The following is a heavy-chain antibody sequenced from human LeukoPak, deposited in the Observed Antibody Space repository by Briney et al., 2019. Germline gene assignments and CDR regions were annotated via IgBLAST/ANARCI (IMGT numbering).Heavy chain of an antibody. J-gene: IGHJ6*02. D-gene: IGHD2-21*01. CDR3: ATGDGIRDYYYYYGMDV. V-gene: IGHV1-18*01. Sequence: ASVKVSCKASGYTFTSYGISWVRQAPGQGLEWMGWISAYNGNTNYAQKLQGRVTMTTDTSTSTAYMELSSLRSEDTAVYYCATGDGIRDYYYYYGMDVWGQGTTVTVSS. CDR2: ISAYNGNT. CDR1: GYTFTSYG.